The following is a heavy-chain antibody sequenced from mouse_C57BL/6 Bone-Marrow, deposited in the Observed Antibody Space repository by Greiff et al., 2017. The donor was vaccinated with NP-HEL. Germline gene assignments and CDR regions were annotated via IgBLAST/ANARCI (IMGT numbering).Heavy chain of an antibody. CDR1: GFTFTDYY. J-gene: IGHJ1*03. CDR3: ASRGGWLRRDWYFEV. D-gene: IGHD2-2*01. Sequence: EVQLQQSGPVLVKPGPSVKISCKASGFTFTDYYMHWVKQSHGKSLEWIGLVYPYNGGTSYNQKFKGKATLTVDTSSSTAYMALNSLTSEDSAVYYCASRGGWLRRDWYFEVWGTGTTVTVSS. V-gene: IGHV1-36*01. CDR2: VYPYNGGT.